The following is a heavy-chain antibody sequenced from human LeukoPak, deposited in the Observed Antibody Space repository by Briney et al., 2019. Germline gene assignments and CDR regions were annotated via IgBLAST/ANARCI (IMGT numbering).Heavy chain of an antibody. CDR1: GYTFTSYD. CDR3: ARLFGELLLPSDHFYYMDV. V-gene: IGHV1-18*01. CDR2: INPYNDIT. J-gene: IGHJ6*03. Sequence: GASVKVSCKASGYTFTSYDINWVRQATGQGLEWMGWINPYNDITDYAQTFKGRVTMTTDTSTSTAYMELRSLRSDDTAVYYCARLFGELLLPSDHFYYMDVWGKGTAVTVSS. D-gene: IGHD3-10*02.